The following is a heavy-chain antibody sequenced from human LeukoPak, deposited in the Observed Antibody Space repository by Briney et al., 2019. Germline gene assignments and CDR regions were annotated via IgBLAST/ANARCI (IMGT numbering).Heavy chain of an antibody. D-gene: IGHD3-10*01. CDR3: ARVLDDILWFGELSSYFDY. CDR2: ISYDGSNK. CDR1: GFTFSSYA. Sequence: PGGSLRLSCAASGFTFSSYAMHWVRQAPGKGLEWVVVISYDGSNKYYADSVKGRFTISRDNSKNTLYLQMNSLRAEDTAVYYCARVLDDILWFGELSSYFDYWGQGTLVTVSS. J-gene: IGHJ4*02. V-gene: IGHV3-30*04.